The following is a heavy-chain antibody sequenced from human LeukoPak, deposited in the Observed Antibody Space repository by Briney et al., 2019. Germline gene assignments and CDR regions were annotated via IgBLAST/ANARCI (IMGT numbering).Heavy chain of an antibody. CDR2: IYHSGST. V-gene: IGHV4-4*02. CDR1: GGSISSINW. D-gene: IGHD3-22*01. Sequence: SETLSLTCAVSGGSISSINWWSWVRQPPGKGLEWIGEIYHSGSTNYNPSLKSRVTISVDKSKNRFSLKLSSVTAADTVVYYCARDRGPYYYDSSGHDAFDLWGQGTMVTVSS. J-gene: IGHJ3*01. CDR3: ARDRGPYYYDSSGHDAFDL.